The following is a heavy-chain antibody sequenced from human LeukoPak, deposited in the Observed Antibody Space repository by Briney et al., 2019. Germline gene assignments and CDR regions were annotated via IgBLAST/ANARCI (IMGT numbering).Heavy chain of an antibody. J-gene: IGHJ5*02. Sequence: SETLSLTCTVSGYSISSGYYWDWIRQPPGKGLEWIGSIYHSGSTYYNPSLKSRVTMSVDTSKNQFSLKLTSVTAADTAVYYCARASIIMVRGVIPLYNWFDPWGQGTLVTVSS. CDR2: IYHSGST. V-gene: IGHV4-38-2*02. CDR3: ARASIIMVRGVIPLYNWFDP. D-gene: IGHD3-10*01. CDR1: GYSISSGYY.